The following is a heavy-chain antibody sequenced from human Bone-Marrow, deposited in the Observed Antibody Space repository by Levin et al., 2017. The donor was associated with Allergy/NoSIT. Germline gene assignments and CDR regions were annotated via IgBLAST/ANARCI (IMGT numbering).Heavy chain of an antibody. CDR3: VTVEYSSIWYEDY. Sequence: ASVKVSCKASGYTLTDLSMHWVRQAPGKGLEWMGGFDPEDGERHYAQKFQGRVTMTEDTSAETAYMELRSLRSEDTAVYYCVTVEYSSIWYEDYWGQGTLVTVSS. CDR1: GYTLTDLS. V-gene: IGHV1-24*01. CDR2: FDPEDGER. D-gene: IGHD6-13*01. J-gene: IGHJ4*02.